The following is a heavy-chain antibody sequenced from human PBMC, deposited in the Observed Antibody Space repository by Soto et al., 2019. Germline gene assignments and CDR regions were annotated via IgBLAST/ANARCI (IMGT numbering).Heavy chain of an antibody. Sequence: PGESLKISCKSSGYSFSRYWIAWVRLMPGKGLEWMGSIYPDDSDTKYSPSFQGQVTISADKSISAAYLQWSSLKASDTAIYYCARNSLTGYYNYYYSMDVWGQGTTVTVSS. CDR2: IYPDDSDT. D-gene: IGHD3-9*01. J-gene: IGHJ6*02. CDR1: GYSFSRYW. CDR3: ARNSLTGYYNYYYSMDV. V-gene: IGHV5-51*01.